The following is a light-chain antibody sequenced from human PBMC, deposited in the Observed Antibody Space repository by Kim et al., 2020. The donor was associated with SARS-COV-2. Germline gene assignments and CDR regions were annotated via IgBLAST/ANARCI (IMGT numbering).Light chain of an antibody. V-gene: IGLV7-46*01. CDR3: FLSYGATRV. CDR2: DTN. Sequence: PGGTMTLDSGSSTGAVTSGHWPYWLQQKPGQVPKTLIYDTNNKHSWAPARFSGSLLGGKAALTLSGALPEDEADYYCFLSYGATRVFGGGTQLTVL. J-gene: IGLJ3*02. CDR1: TGAVTSGHW.